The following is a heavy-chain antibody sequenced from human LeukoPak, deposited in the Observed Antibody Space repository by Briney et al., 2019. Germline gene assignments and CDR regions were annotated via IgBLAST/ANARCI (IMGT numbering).Heavy chain of an antibody. CDR1: GFTFSSYA. CDR2: ISGSGGST. J-gene: IGHJ4*02. D-gene: IGHD4-17*01. CDR3: AKDDYGDYSFYY. Sequence: GGSLRLSCAASGFTFSSYAMSWVRQAPGKGLEWVSAISGSGGSTYCADSVKGRFTISRDNSKNTLYLQMNSLRAEDTAVYYCAKDDYGDYSFYYWGQGTLVTVSS. V-gene: IGHV3-23*01.